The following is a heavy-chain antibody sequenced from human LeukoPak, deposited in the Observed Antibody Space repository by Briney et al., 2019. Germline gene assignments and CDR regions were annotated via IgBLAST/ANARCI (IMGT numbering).Heavy chain of an antibody. Sequence: GGSLRLSCAASGFTVSSNYMSWVRQAPGKGLEWVSVIYSGGSTYYADSVKGRFTISRDNSKNTLYLQMNSLRAEDAAVYYCARDRSYYGMDVWGQGTTVTVSS. CDR2: IYSGGST. CDR3: ARDRSYYGMDV. V-gene: IGHV3-53*01. CDR1: GFTVSSNY. J-gene: IGHJ6*02.